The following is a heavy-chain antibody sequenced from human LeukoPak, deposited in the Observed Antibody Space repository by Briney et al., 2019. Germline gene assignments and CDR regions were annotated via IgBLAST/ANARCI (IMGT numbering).Heavy chain of an antibody. CDR3: ARSEENYGGTDAFDI. D-gene: IGHD4-23*01. Sequence: SETLSLTCTVSGGSISSGNYYWSWVRQPAGKGLEWIGRIYTGGSTNYSPSLKSRVTISLDTSKNQFSLNLSSVTAADTAVYYCARSEENYGGTDAFDIWGQGTMVTVSS. J-gene: IGHJ3*02. V-gene: IGHV4-61*02. CDR1: GGSISSGNYY. CDR2: IYTGGST.